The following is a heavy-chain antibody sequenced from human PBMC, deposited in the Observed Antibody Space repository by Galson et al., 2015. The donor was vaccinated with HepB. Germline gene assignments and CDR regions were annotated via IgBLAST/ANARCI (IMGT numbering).Heavy chain of an antibody. V-gene: IGHV3-48*01. D-gene: IGHD5-18*01. J-gene: IGHJ6*02. CDR3: ARESAVDTAMLIGYYYFYGMDV. Sequence: SLRLSCADSGFTFSSYGRKWVRQAPGKGLEWGSYISSSSATIYYADSVKGRFTISRDNAKNSLYLQMNSLRAEDTAVYYCARESAVDTAMLIGYYYFYGMDVWGQGTTVTVSS. CDR1: GFTFSSYG. CDR2: ISSSSATI.